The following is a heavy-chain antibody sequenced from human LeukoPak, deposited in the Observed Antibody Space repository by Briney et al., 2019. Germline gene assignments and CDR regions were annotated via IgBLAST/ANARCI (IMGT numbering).Heavy chain of an antibody. Sequence: SETLSLTCTVSGASINSGSYYWSWIRQPPGKGLEWIGYIYYSGSTNYNPSLKSRVTISVDTSKNQFSLKLSSVTAADTAVYYCARVEVSAFDIWGQGTMVTVPS. CDR3: ARVEVSAFDI. CDR2: IYYSGST. J-gene: IGHJ3*02. V-gene: IGHV4-61*01. CDR1: GASINSGSYY.